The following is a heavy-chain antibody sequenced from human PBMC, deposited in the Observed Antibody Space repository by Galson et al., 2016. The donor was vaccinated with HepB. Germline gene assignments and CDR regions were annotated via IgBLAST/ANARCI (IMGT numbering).Heavy chain of an antibody. CDR3: ARALGDYGDLYWFDP. Sequence: SVKVSCKASGGTFSRYIISWVRQAPGQGLEWMGGIIPFFATSHYAQKFQGRVTITADESTSTFFMELNNLRSEDTAMYYCARALGDYGDLYWFDPWGPGTLITVSS. V-gene: IGHV1-69*13. D-gene: IGHD4-17*01. J-gene: IGHJ5*02. CDR2: IIPFFATS. CDR1: GGTFSRYI.